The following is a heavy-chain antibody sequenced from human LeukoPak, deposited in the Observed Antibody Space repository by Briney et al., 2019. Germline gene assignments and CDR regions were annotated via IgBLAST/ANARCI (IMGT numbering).Heavy chain of an antibody. V-gene: IGHV4-59*01. Sequence: SETLSLTCTVSGGSISSYYWSWIRQPPGKGLEWIGYIYYSGNTNYNPSLKSRVTMSIDTSKNHFSLKLTSVTAADTATYYCARETSLAGFASGLGFNYWGQGILVTVSS. CDR2: IYYSGNT. J-gene: IGHJ4*02. D-gene: IGHD6-19*01. CDR3: ARETSLAGFASGLGFNY. CDR1: GGSISSYY.